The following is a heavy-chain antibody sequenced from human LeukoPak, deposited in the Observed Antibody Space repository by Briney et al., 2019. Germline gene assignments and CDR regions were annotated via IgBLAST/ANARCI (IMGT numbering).Heavy chain of an antibody. V-gene: IGHV4-39*01. CDR3: AGRTEGAIDSPIFES. J-gene: IGHJ4*02. CDR2: IYYGGST. D-gene: IGHD3/OR15-3a*01. Sequence: SETLSLTCSVSGGSISSDRHYWGWIRQSSGKGLEWIGSIYYGGSTYQNPSLKSRLTLSVDISKNQFSLKLTSVTAADTGVYFCAGRTEGAIDSPIFESWGQGLLVTVSS. CDR1: GGSISSDRHY.